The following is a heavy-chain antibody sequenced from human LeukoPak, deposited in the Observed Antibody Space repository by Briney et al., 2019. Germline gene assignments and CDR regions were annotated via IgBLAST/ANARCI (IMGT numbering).Heavy chain of an antibody. CDR2: ISSSSSYI. J-gene: IGHJ4*02. V-gene: IGHV3-21*01. CDR1: GFTFSSYS. D-gene: IGHD5-12*01. Sequence: GGSLRLSCAASGFTFSSYSMNWVRQAPGKGLEWVSSISSSSSYIYYADSVKGRFTISRDNAKNSLYLQMNSLRVDDTAVYFCARDGPSGYNSFLYWGQGTLVTVSS. CDR3: ARDGPSGYNSFLY.